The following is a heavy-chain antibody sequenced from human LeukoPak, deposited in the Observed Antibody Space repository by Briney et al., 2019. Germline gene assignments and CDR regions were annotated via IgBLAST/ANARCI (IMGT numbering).Heavy chain of an antibody. D-gene: IGHD3-9*01. J-gene: IGHJ6*02. CDR1: GFTFDDYA. V-gene: IGHV3-9*01. Sequence: PGRSLRHSCSASGFTFDDYAMHWVRQAPGKGLEWVSGITWNGGSTGYADSVKGRFTISRDNAKNSLYLQMNSLRAEDTAVYYCARGPEGYFDWLPDYYYGMDVWGQGTTVTVSS. CDR3: ARGPEGYFDWLPDYYYGMDV. CDR2: ITWNGGST.